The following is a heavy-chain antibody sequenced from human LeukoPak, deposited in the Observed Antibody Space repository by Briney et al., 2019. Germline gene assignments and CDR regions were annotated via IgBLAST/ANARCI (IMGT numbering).Heavy chain of an antibody. CDR2: IYYSGST. CDR1: GGSISSYY. D-gene: IGHD6-19*01. CDR3: ARGVAVAGHPDY. V-gene: IGHV4-59*12. J-gene: IGHJ4*02. Sequence: PSETLSLTCTVSGGSISSYYWSWIRQPPGKGLEWIGYIYYSGSTYYNPSLKSRVTISVDTSKNQFSLKLSSVTAADTAVYYCARGVAVAGHPDYWGQGTLVTVSS.